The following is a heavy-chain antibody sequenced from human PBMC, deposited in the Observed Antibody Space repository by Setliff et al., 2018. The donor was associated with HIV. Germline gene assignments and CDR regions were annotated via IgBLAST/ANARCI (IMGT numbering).Heavy chain of an antibody. CDR1: GRSFSGYY. CDR2: IYYSGST. V-gene: IGHV4-34*01. D-gene: IGHD6-6*01. CDR3: ARQGSSSSWDY. Sequence: PSETLSLTCAVYGRSFSGYYWNWIRQSPGKGLEWIGSIYYSGSTYYNPSLKSRVTISVDTSKNQFSLKLSSVTAADTAVYYCARQGSSSSWDYWGQGTLVTVSS. J-gene: IGHJ4*02.